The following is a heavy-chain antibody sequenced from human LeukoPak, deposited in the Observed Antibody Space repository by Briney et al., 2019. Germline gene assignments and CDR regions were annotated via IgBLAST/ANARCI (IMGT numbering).Heavy chain of an antibody. J-gene: IGHJ4*02. D-gene: IGHD1-26*01. V-gene: IGHV4-34*01. CDR2: INHSGST. CDR3: QRVAADGVGILDY. CDR1: GGSFTVYY. Sequence: SETLSLTCTVSGGSFTVYYWTWIRQSPGKGLEWLGEINHSGSTKYNPSLTSRASISVDTPKNQFSLRLTSVTAADTADCARQRVAADGVGILDYWGLGALVTVSS.